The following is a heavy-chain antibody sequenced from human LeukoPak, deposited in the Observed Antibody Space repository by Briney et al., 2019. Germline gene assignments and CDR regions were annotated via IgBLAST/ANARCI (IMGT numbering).Heavy chain of an antibody. CDR1: GGSFSGYY. CDR3: ARMPWGGAEEGDQLDLGEFDY. CDR2: INHSGST. J-gene: IGHJ4*02. V-gene: IGHV4-34*01. Sequence: SETLSLTCAVYGGSFSGYYWSWIRQPPGKGPEWIGEINHSGSTNYNPSLKSRVTISVDTSKNQFSLKLSSVTAADTAVYYCARMPWGGAEEGDQLDLGEFDYWGQGTLVTVSS. D-gene: IGHD6-13*01.